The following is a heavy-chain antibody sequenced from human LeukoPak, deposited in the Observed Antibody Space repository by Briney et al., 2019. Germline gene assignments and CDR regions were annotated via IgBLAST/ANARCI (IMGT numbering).Heavy chain of an antibody. CDR1: GFTFSSYG. CDR3: ARVGGDWGHFDY. V-gene: IGHV3-30*02. J-gene: IGHJ4*02. D-gene: IGHD7-27*01. CDR2: IRYDGSNK. Sequence: GGSLRLSCAASGFTFSSYGMHWVRQAPGKGLGWAAFIRYDGSNKKYADSVKGRITISRDISKNTLYLQMNSLRPEDTAMYYCARVGGDWGHFDYWGQGTLVTVSS.